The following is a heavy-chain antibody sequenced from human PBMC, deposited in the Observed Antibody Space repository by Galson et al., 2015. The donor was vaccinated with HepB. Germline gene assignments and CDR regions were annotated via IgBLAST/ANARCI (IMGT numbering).Heavy chain of an antibody. V-gene: IGHV1-18*01. CDR2: ISAYNGNT. J-gene: IGHJ6*03. D-gene: IGHD2-2*01. Sequence: SVKVSCKASGYTFTSYGISWVRQAPGQGLEWMGWISAYNGNTNYAQKLQGRVTMTTDTSTSTAYMELRSLRSDDTAVYYCARDIVVVPAAMGLMDVWGKGTTVTVSS. CDR3: ARDIVVVPAAMGLMDV. CDR1: GYTFTSYG.